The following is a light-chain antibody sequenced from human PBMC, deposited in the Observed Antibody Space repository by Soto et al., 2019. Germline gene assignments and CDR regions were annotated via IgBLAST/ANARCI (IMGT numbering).Light chain of an antibody. CDR1: QSISSN. V-gene: IGKV3-20*01. CDR2: AAS. CDR3: QQYGSSPWT. J-gene: IGKJ1*01. Sequence: EIVMTQSPATLSVSQGDRATLSCRASQSISSNLAWYQQKPGQTPRLLIYAASRRATGIPDRFSGSGSGTDFTLTISRLEPEDFAVYYCQQYGSSPWTFGQGTKVDI.